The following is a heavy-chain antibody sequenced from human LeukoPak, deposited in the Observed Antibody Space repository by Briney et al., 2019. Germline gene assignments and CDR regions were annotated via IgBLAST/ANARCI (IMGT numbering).Heavy chain of an antibody. CDR3: ARQGYDILTGYIDAFDI. Sequence: PSETLSLTCTVSGGSISSYYWSWIRQPPGKGLEWIGYISYSGSTNYNPSPKSRVPISIDTSKNQFSLKLRSVTAADTAIYYCARQGYDILTGYIDAFDIWGQGTMVTVSS. D-gene: IGHD3-9*01. V-gene: IGHV4-59*08. CDR1: GGSISSYY. CDR2: ISYSGST. J-gene: IGHJ3*02.